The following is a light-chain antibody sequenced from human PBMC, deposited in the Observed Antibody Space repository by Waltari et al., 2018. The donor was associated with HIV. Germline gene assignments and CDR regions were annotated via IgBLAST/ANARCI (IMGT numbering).Light chain of an antibody. CDR3: CSYAGTYTYV. CDR1: SSAIGYFSY. V-gene: IGLV2-11*01. Sequence: QSALTQPPSVSASPGQSVTISCSGTSSAIGYFSYVSWYQQYPGKAPKLIIYEVSQRPSGVPDRFTASKSGITASLTISGLQDEDEADYYCCSYAGTYTYVFGTGTTVTVL. CDR2: EVS. J-gene: IGLJ1*01.